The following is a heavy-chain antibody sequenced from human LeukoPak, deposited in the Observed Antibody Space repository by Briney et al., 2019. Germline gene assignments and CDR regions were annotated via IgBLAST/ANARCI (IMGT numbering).Heavy chain of an antibody. V-gene: IGHV3-73*01. D-gene: IGHD3-10*01. CDR2: IRSKANNYAT. Sequence: GGSLRLSCAASGFTFSGSVMHWVRQASGKGLEWVGHIRSKANNYATAYAASVKGRFTISRDDSKNMAYLQMNSLKIEDTAIYYCTRHYSNYGSGPNDFWGQGTLATVSS. CDR3: TRHYSNYGSGPNDF. J-gene: IGHJ4*02. CDR1: GFTFSGSV.